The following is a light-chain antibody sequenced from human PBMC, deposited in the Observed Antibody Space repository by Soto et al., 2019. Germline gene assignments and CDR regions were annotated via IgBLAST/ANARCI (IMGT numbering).Light chain of an antibody. J-gene: IGKJ2*01. Sequence: AIRMTQSPSSFSASTGDRVTITCRASQGISSYLAWYQRKPGKAPKLLIYAASTLQSGVPSRFSGSGSGTDFTLTISCLQSEDFATYYCQQYYSYPHTFGQGTKLEIK. CDR2: AAS. CDR3: QQYYSYPHT. CDR1: QGISSY. V-gene: IGKV1-8*01.